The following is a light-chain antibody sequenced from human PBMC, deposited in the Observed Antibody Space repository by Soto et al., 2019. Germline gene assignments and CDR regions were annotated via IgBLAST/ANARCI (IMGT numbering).Light chain of an antibody. V-gene: IGLV2-11*01. CDR2: DVS. J-gene: IGLJ2*01. CDR3: CSYAGSYVV. Sequence: ALTQPRSVSGSPGQSVTISCTGTSSDVGGYNYVSWYQQHPGKAPKLMIYDVSKRPSGVPDRFSGSKSGNTASLTISGLQAEDEADYYCCSYAGSYVVFGGGTKVTVL. CDR1: SSDVGGYNY.